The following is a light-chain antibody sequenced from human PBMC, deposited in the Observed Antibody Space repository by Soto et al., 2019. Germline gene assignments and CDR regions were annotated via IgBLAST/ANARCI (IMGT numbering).Light chain of an antibody. CDR1: MRDVGGYNL. Sequence: QSALTQPASVSGSPGQSITISCAGTMRDVGGYNLVSWYQQHPGRAPQLILYEVRNRPSGISFRFSGSKSGNTASLTIFGLQVEDGAVYYCSSHTSGSTLPWVFGTGTKLTVL. CDR3: SSHTSGSTLPWV. V-gene: IGLV2-14*01. CDR2: EVR. J-gene: IGLJ1*01.